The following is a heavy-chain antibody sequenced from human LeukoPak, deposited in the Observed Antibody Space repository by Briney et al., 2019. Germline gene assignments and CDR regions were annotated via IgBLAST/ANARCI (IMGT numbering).Heavy chain of an antibody. Sequence: GRSLRLSCAASGFTFSIYAMHWVRQAPGKWLEWVAVISYDGSNKYYADSVKGRFTISRDNSKNTLYLQMNSLRAEDTAVYYCARESRYYFDYWGQGTLVTVSS. CDR2: ISYDGSNK. V-gene: IGHV3-30*04. CDR3: ARESRYYFDY. J-gene: IGHJ4*02. CDR1: GFTFSIYA. D-gene: IGHD6-13*01.